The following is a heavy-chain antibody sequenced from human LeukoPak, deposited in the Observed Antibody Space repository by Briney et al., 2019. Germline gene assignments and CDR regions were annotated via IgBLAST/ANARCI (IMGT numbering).Heavy chain of an antibody. Sequence: SQTLSLTCAVSGGSISSGGYSWSWIRQPPGKGLEWIGYIYHSGSTYYNPSLKSRVTISVDRSKNQFSLKLSSVTAADTAVYYCARGIAVAGTPYYGMDVWGQGTTVTVSS. V-gene: IGHV4-30-2*01. J-gene: IGHJ6*02. CDR1: GGSISSGGYS. CDR3: ARGIAVAGTPYYGMDV. D-gene: IGHD6-19*01. CDR2: IYHSGST.